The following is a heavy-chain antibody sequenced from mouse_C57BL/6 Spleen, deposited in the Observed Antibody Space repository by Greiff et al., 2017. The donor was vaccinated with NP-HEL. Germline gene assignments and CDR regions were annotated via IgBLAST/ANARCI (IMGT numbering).Heavy chain of an antibody. Sequence: EVHLVESGGDLVKPGGSLKLSCAASGFTFSSYGMSWVRQTPDKRLEWVATISLGGSYTYYPDSVKGRFTLSRDNAKNTLYLQMSSLKSEDTAVYYCAREDGSSSYYAKDYWGPATSVTAST. CDR3: AREDGSSSYYAKDY. CDR2: ISLGGSYT. CDR1: GFTFSSYG. V-gene: IGHV5-6*01. D-gene: IGHD1-1*01. J-gene: IGHJ4*01.